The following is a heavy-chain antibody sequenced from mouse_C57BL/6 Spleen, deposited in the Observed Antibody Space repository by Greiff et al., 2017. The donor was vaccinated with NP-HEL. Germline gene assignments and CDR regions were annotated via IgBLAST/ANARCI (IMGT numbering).Heavy chain of an antibody. V-gene: IGHV1-81*01. J-gene: IGHJ4*01. CDR3: ARGGDYYGSGAMDY. CDR2: IYPRSGNT. Sequence: VQLQQSGAELARPGASVKLSCKASGYTFTSYGISWVKQRTGQGLEWIGEIYPRSGNTYYNEKFKGKATLTADKSSSTAYMELRSLTSEDSAVYFCARGGDYYGSGAMDYWGQGTSVTVSS. CDR1: GYTFTSYG. D-gene: IGHD1-1*01.